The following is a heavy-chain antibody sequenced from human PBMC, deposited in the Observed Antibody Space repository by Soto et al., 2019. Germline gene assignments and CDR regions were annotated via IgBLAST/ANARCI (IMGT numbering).Heavy chain of an antibody. D-gene: IGHD6-13*01. CDR3: VKVAAAGHGPFDY. Sequence: PGGSLRLSCSASGFTFGSYAMHWVRQAPGKGLEYVSAISSNGGSTYYADSVKGRFTISRDNSKNTLYLQMSSLRAEDTAVYYCVKVAAAGHGPFDYWGQGTLVTSPQ. CDR1: GFTFGSYA. V-gene: IGHV3-64D*08. CDR2: ISSNGGST. J-gene: IGHJ4*02.